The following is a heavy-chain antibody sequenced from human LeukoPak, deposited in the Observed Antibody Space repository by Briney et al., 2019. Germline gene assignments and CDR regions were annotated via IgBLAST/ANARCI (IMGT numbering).Heavy chain of an antibody. V-gene: IGHV3-74*01. CDR1: GFTFSDYY. D-gene: IGHD4-23*01. CDR2: IASDGSST. Sequence: GGSLRLSCAASGFTFSDYYMSWVRQAPGKGLVWVSRIASDGSSTTYADSVKGRFSISRDNAKNTLYLQTNSLRVEDTAVYYCARGRPHGNDYWGQGTLVTVSS. CDR3: ARGRPHGNDY. J-gene: IGHJ4*02.